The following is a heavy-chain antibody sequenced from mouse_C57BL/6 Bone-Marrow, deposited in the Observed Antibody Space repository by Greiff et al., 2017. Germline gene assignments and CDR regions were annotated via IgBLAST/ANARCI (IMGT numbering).Heavy chain of an antibody. V-gene: IGHV1-26*01. CDR3: ARELTSYFDY. J-gene: IGHJ2*01. CDR2: INPNNGGT. CDR1: GYTFTDYY. Sequence: EVQLQQSGPELVKPGASVKISCKASGYTFTDYYMNWVKQSHGKSLEWIGDINPNNGGTSYNQKFKGKATLTVDKSSSTAYMERRSLTSEDSAVYYCARELTSYFDYWGQGTTLTVSS.